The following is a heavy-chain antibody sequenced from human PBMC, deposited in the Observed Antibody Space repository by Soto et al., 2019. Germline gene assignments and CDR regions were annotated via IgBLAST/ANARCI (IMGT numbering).Heavy chain of an antibody. CDR3: ARGEDDFWSGYYFDY. J-gene: IGHJ4*02. Sequence: SETLSLTCTVSGGSISNYYWSWIRQPPGKGLEWIGYIYDSGSTHYNPSLESRVTISEDTSKNQFSLKLSSVTAADTAVYYCARGEDDFWSGYYFDYSGQGTLVTVSS. D-gene: IGHD3-3*01. CDR1: GGSISNYY. V-gene: IGHV4-59*01. CDR2: IYDSGST.